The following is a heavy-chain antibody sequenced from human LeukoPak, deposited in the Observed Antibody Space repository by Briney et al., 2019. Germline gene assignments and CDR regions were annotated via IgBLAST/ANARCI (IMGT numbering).Heavy chain of an antibody. CDR3: VRDGGNGYNDLDY. J-gene: IGHJ4*02. V-gene: IGHV3-30-3*01. CDR2: ISYDGNNK. D-gene: IGHD5-24*01. Sequence: GGSLRLSCAASGFTFSGYAMHWVRQAPGKGLEWVTLISYDGNNKYYADSVKGRFTISRDNSKNTLYLQMNSLRTEDTALYYCVRDGGNGYNDLDYWGQGTLVTVSS. CDR1: GFTFSGYA.